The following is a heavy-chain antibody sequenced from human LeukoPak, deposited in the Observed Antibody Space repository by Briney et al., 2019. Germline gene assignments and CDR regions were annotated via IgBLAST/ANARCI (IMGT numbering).Heavy chain of an antibody. Sequence: GASVKVSCKTSGYTFTSYDINWVRQATGQGLEWMGWINPNSGGTNYAQKFQGRVTMTRDTSISTAYMELSRLRSDDTAVYYCARGGYSYGYEEEVTPTPDNWFDPWGQGTLVTVSS. J-gene: IGHJ5*02. D-gene: IGHD5-18*01. CDR1: GYTFTSYD. V-gene: IGHV1-2*02. CDR3: ARGGYSYGYEEEVTPTPDNWFDP. CDR2: INPNSGGT.